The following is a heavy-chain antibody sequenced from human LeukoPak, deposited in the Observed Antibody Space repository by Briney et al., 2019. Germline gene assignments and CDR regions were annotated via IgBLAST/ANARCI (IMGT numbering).Heavy chain of an antibody. V-gene: IGHV3-13*01. CDR1: GFTLSNYD. J-gene: IGHJ3*02. CDR2: IGIAGDA. CDR3: ARVNWWFGLHFDM. D-gene: IGHD2-8*02. Sequence: GGSLRLSCAASGFTLSNYDMHWVRHVTGKGLEWVSTIGIAGDAYYPGSVKGRFTISRENAENSLYHQMNSLRPGDTAMYYCARVNWWFGLHFDMWGQGTRVSVS.